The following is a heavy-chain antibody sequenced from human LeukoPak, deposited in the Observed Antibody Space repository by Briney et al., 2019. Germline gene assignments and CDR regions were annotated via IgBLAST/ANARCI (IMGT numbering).Heavy chain of an antibody. CDR1: GFSFSIYS. J-gene: IGHJ3*01. Sequence: PGGSLRLSCAASGFSFSIYSMNWVRQAPGKGLEWVSSVSSSSTSIYYADSLKGRCTISRDNAKNSLFLQVTSLRDEDTAVYYCARGPPCSSTSCYVTGAFDFWGQGTMVTVSS. V-gene: IGHV3-21*03. D-gene: IGHD2-2*01. CDR2: VSSSSTSI. CDR3: ARGPPCSSTSCYVTGAFDF.